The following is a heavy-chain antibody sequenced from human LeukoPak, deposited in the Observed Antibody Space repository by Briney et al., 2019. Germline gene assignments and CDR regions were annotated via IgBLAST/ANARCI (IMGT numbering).Heavy chain of an antibody. V-gene: IGHV3-23*01. CDR3: GKEVERHFDLKY. Sequence: GGSLRLSCEVSGFTSGIYAVSWVRQAPGKGLEWVSAFSGGGDSFYADSVKGRFTISRDSSKRILYLQMNSGRAEDTAIYYCGKEVERHFDLKYWGQGTLVTVSS. CDR2: FSGGGDS. J-gene: IGHJ4*02. CDR1: GFTSGIYA.